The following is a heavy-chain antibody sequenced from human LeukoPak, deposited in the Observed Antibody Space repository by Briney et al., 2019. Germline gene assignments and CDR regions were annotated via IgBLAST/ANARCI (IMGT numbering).Heavy chain of an antibody. D-gene: IGHD6-13*01. V-gene: IGHV4-39*07. J-gene: IGHJ4*02. CDR1: GGSISSYSYY. CDR2: IYYSGST. CDR3: ARDQGYSSSWYYFDY. Sequence: SETLSLTCTVSGGSISSYSYYWGWIRQPPGKGLEWIGSIYYSGSTYYNPSLKSRVTISVDTSKNQFSLKLSSVTAADTAVYYCARDQGYSSSWYYFDYWGQGTLVTVSS.